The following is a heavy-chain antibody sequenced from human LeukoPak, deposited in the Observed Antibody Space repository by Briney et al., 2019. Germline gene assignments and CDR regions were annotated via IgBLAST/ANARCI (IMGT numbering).Heavy chain of an antibody. CDR2: IFYRGST. CDR1: GDSINSYY. Sequence: SETLSLTCTVSGDSINSYYWSWIRQPPGKGLEWIGNIFYRGSTYYGPSLKSRVTISLDTSKNQFSLNLNSVTAADTAVYYCAKSNGYGLIDIWGQGTMVTVSS. V-gene: IGHV4-59*12. D-gene: IGHD2-2*03. CDR3: AKSNGYGLIDI. J-gene: IGHJ3*02.